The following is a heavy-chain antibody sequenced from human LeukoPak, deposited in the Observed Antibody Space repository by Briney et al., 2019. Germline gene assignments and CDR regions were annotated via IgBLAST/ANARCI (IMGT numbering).Heavy chain of an antibody. J-gene: IGHJ5*02. Sequence: ASVKVSCKASGYTFTSYDINWVRQATGQGLEWMGWMNPNSGNTGYAQKFQGRVTMTRDTSISTAYMELSSLRSEDTAVYYCARDRIDCGGDCYNWFDPWGQGTLVTVSS. V-gene: IGHV1-8*01. CDR1: GYTFTSYD. CDR3: ARDRIDCGGDCYNWFDP. CDR2: MNPNSGNT. D-gene: IGHD2-21*02.